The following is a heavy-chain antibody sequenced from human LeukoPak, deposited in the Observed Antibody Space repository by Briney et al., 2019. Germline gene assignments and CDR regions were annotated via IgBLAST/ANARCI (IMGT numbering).Heavy chain of an antibody. Sequence: GGSLRLSCAASGFTFSSYAMHWVRPAPGKGLEWVAVISSDGSNKYYADSVKGRFTISRDNSKNTLYLQMNSLRAEDTAVYYCARDYAKTFYWYFDLWGRGTLVTVSS. V-gene: IGHV3-30-3*01. CDR1: GFTFSSYA. CDR2: ISSDGSNK. J-gene: IGHJ2*01. CDR3: ARDYAKTFYWYFDL. D-gene: IGHD2/OR15-2a*01.